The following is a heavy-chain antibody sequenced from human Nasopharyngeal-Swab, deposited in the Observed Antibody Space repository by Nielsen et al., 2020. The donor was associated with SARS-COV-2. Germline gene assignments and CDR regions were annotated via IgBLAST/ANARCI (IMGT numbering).Heavy chain of an antibody. J-gene: IGHJ6*03. V-gene: IGHV3-21*01. CDR3: ARDNHCSSTSCYLWFSAYYYYMDV. Sequence: WIRQPPGKGLEWVSSISSSSSYIYYADSVKGRFTISRDNAKNSLYLQMNSLRAEDTAVYYCARDNHCSSTSCYLWFSAYYYYMDVWGKETTVTVSS. D-gene: IGHD2-2*01. CDR2: ISSSSSYI.